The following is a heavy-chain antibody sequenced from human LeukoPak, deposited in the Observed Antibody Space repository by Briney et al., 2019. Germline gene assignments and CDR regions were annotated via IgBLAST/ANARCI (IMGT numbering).Heavy chain of an antibody. CDR2: IYYSGST. D-gene: IGHD6-25*01. CDR3: ARAPSSGAAAAVDY. V-gene: IGHV4-31*03. CDR1: GGSISSGGYY. J-gene: IGHJ4*02. Sequence: SETLSLTCTVSGGSISSGGYYWSWIRQHPGKGLEWIGYIYYSGSTYYNPSLKSRVTILVDTSKNQFSLKLSSVTAADTAVYYCARAPSSGAAAAVDYWGQGTLVTVSS.